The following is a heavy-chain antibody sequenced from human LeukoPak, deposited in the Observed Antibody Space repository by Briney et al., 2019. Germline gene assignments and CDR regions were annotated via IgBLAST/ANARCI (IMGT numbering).Heavy chain of an antibody. CDR3: ARNYYDSSGYYYWYFDL. Sequence: SETLSLTCTVSGGSISSYYWSWIRQPPGKGLEWIGYIYYSGSTNYNPPLKSRVTISVDTSKNQFSLKLSSVTAADTAVYYCARNYYDSSGYYYWYFDLWGRGTLVTVSS. V-gene: IGHV4-59*01. CDR1: GGSISSYY. J-gene: IGHJ2*01. D-gene: IGHD3-22*01. CDR2: IYYSGST.